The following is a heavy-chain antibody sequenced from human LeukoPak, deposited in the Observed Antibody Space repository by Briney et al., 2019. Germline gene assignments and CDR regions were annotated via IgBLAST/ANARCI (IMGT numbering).Heavy chain of an antibody. Sequence: SETLSLTCTVSGGSISAYYWSWIRQPAGEGLEWIGLIYPSGNSNYNPSLKSRVTMSVDTSKNQFSLNLSSVTAADTAVYYCARAGRYSSGPTLWGQGTLVTVSS. D-gene: IGHD6-19*01. CDR3: ARAGRYSSGPTL. J-gene: IGHJ4*02. CDR1: GGSISAYY. CDR2: IYPSGNS. V-gene: IGHV4-4*07.